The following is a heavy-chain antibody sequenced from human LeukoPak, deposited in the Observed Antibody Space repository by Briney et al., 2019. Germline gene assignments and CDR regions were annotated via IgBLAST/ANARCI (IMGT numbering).Heavy chain of an antibody. D-gene: IGHD3-10*01. Sequence: PSETLSLTCTVSSGSISSSGYYCSWIRQHPGKGLEWIGCTYYSGSTYYNPSLKSRVTISVDTSKNQFSLSLSSVTAADTAVYYCARNADMYYYVDNWGQGTLVTVSS. CDR1: SGSISSSGYY. CDR3: ARNADMYYYVDN. J-gene: IGHJ4*02. CDR2: TYYSGST. V-gene: IGHV4-31*03.